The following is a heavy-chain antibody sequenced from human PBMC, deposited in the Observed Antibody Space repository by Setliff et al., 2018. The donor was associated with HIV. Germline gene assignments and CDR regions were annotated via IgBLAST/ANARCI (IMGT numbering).Heavy chain of an antibody. CDR3: ACRAGSSWFRFYFDY. J-gene: IGHJ4*02. D-gene: IGHD6-13*01. CDR1: GFSIGTLGMC. V-gene: IGHV2-70*11. Sequence: SGPTLVNPTQTLTLTCTVSGFSIGTLGMCVGWIRQPPGKALEWLARIDWDDDKYYSTSLRTRLTVSKDNSKNQVVLTMTNMGPLVTGTYFCACRAGSSWFRFYFDYWGQGALVTVSS. CDR2: IDWDDDK.